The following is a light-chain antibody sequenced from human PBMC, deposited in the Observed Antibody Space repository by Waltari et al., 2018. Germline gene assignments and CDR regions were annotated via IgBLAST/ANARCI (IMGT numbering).Light chain of an antibody. J-gene: IGLJ1*01. V-gene: IGLV1-44*01. CDR1: SSNIGSKH. Sequence: QSVLTQPPSASGTPGQRVTIPCSATSSNIGSKHVNWYQQLPGTAPKPLIYSNDQRPSGGPDRFSGSKSGTSASLAISGLQSEDEAVYYCAAWDDSLNGQNVFGTGTKVTVL. CDR2: SND. CDR3: AAWDDSLNGQNV.